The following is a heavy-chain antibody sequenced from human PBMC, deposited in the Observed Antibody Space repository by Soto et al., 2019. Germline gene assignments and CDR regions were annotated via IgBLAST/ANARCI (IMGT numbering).Heavy chain of an antibody. Sequence: GGSLRLSCAASGFTFSSYWMHWVCQAPGKGLVWVSRINSDGSSTSYADSVKGRFTISRDNAKNTLYLQMNSLRAEDTAVYYCARETPYCGGDCYPLFDYWGQGTLVTVSS. CDR2: INSDGSST. D-gene: IGHD2-21*01. J-gene: IGHJ4*02. CDR1: GFTFSSYW. V-gene: IGHV3-74*01. CDR3: ARETPYCGGDCYPLFDY.